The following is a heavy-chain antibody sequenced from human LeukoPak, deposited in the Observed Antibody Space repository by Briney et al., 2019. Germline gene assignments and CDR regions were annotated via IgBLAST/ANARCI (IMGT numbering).Heavy chain of an antibody. CDR2: INHSGST. V-gene: IGHV4-34*01. Sequence: PSETLSLTCAVYGGSFSGYYWSWIRQPPGKGLEWIGEINHSGSTNYNPSLKSRVTISVDTSKNQFSLKLSSVTAADTAVYYCARARDYYDSSGYIPDAFDIWGQGTMVTVSS. D-gene: IGHD3-22*01. CDR3: ARARDYYDSSGYIPDAFDI. CDR1: GGSFSGYY. J-gene: IGHJ3*02.